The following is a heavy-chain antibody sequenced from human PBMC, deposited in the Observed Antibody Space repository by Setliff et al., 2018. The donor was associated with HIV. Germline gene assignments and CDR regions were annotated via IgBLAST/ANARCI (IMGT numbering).Heavy chain of an antibody. CDR2: IYYSGST. Sequence: SETLSLTCTVSGGSISSSSYYWGWIRQPPGKELEWIGSIYYSGSTYYNPSLKSRVTISIDKSKNQFSLKLSSVTAADTAVYYCARQGNYYGSQKDYWGQGTLVTVSS. D-gene: IGHD3-10*01. CDR1: GGSISSSSYY. V-gene: IGHV4-39*01. J-gene: IGHJ4*02. CDR3: ARQGNYYGSQKDY.